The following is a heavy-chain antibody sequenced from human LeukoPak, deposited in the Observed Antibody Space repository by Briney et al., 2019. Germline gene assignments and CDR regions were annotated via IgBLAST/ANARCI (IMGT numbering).Heavy chain of an antibody. Sequence: PGGSLRLSCAASGFTFSSYAMHWVRQAPGKGPEWVAVISYDGSNKYYADSVKGRFTISRDNSKNTLYLQMNSLRAEDTAVCYCARDRTRRLLWFGDLGSYWGQGTLVTVSS. CDR2: ISYDGSNK. CDR3: ARDRTRRLLWFGDLGSY. J-gene: IGHJ4*02. CDR1: GFTFSSYA. V-gene: IGHV3-30-3*01. D-gene: IGHD3-10*01.